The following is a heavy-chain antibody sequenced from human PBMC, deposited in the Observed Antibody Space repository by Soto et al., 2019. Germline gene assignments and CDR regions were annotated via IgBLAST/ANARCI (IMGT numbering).Heavy chain of an antibody. CDR2: IYPGDSDT. CDR1: GYSFTSYW. CDR3: ARLFDTSGWYDY. V-gene: IGHV5-51*01. Sequence: VESLKISCKGSGYSFTSYWIGWVRQMPGKGLERMGIIYPGDSDTRYSPSFQGQVTISADKSITTTYLQWSSLKASDTAIYYCARLFDTSGWYDYWGKGTLVTVSS. D-gene: IGHD6-19*01. J-gene: IGHJ4*02.